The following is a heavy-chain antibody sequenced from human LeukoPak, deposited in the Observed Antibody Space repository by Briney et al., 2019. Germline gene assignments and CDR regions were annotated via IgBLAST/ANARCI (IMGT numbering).Heavy chain of an antibody. V-gene: IGHV3-23*01. CDR3: AKDRYFDWAYAFDI. Sequence: GGPLRLSCAASGFTFSTCGMSWVRQAPGKGLEWVSAISGSGGSTYYADSVKGRFTISRDNSKNTLYLQMNSLRAEDTAVYYCAKDRYFDWAYAFDIWGQGTMVTVSS. CDR1: GFTFSTCG. CDR2: ISGSGGST. J-gene: IGHJ3*02. D-gene: IGHD3-9*01.